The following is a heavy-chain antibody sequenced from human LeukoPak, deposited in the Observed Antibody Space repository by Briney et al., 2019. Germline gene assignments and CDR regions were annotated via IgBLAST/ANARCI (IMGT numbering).Heavy chain of an antibody. J-gene: IGHJ3*02. CDR1: GFTFLSYS. V-gene: IGHV3-21*01. CDR2: ISSSSSYI. Sequence: GGSLRQSFAACGFTFLSYSSNWVRQAPGKGLEWVSSISSSSSYIYYADSVKGRFTISRDNAKNSLYLQMNSLRAEDTAVYYCARDRELRYAFYISGQGTMVTVSS. CDR3: ARDRELRYAFYI. D-gene: IGHD2-15*01.